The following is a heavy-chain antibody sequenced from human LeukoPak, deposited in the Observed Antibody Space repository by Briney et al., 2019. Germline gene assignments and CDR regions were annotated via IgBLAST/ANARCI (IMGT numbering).Heavy chain of an antibody. J-gene: IGHJ4*02. CDR3: ARERYDILTGYYEPSDY. V-gene: IGHV1-69*04. CDR1: GGTFSSYA. CDR2: IIPILGIA. Sequence: ASVKVSCKASGGTFSSYAISWVRQAPGQGLEWMGRIIPILGIANYAQKFQGRVTITADKSTSTAYMELSSLRSEDTAVYYCARERYDILTGYYEPSDYWGQGTLVTVSS. D-gene: IGHD3-9*01.